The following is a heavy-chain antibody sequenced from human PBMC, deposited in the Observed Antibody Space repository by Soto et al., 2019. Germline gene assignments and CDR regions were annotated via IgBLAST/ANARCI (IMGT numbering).Heavy chain of an antibody. D-gene: IGHD1-1*01. V-gene: IGHV1-18*01. Sequence: QVQLVQSGAEVKKPGASVKVSCKGSGYTFSSYGINWVRQAPGQGLEWMGWISAYNGNTDYAQNLQGRVTMTTDTSTSKAYMELRSLRSDDTAIYYCARERVSTGPDYWGQGTLVTVSS. CDR2: ISAYNGNT. CDR1: GYTFSSYG. J-gene: IGHJ4*02. CDR3: ARERVSTGPDY.